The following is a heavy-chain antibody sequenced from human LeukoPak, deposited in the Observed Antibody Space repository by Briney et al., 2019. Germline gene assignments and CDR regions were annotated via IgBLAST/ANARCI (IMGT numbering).Heavy chain of an antibody. J-gene: IGHJ4*02. CDR1: GGSFTSYG. Sequence: ASVKVSCKASGGSFTSYGISWVRQAPGQGLEWMGWISAYNHNTNYAQKFQGRVTMTIDTSTTTVYMELRSLRSDDTAIYYCARDLMYCDTMSCYDGDFDYWGQGTPVTVSS. V-gene: IGHV1-18*01. D-gene: IGHD2-2*01. CDR3: ARDLMYCDTMSCYDGDFDY. CDR2: ISAYNHNT.